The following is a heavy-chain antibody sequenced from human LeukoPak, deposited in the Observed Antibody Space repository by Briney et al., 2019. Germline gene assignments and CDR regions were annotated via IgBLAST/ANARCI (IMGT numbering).Heavy chain of an antibody. CDR3: ARGMIVVSYYFDY. V-gene: IGHV4-34*01. CDR2: INHSGST. Sequence: SETLSLTCAVYGGSFSGYYWSWIRQPPGKGLEWLGEINHSGSTNYNPSLKSRVTISVDTSKNQFSLKLSSVTAADTAVYYCARGMIVVSYYFDYWGQGTLVTVSS. D-gene: IGHD3-22*01. J-gene: IGHJ4*02. CDR1: GGSFSGYY.